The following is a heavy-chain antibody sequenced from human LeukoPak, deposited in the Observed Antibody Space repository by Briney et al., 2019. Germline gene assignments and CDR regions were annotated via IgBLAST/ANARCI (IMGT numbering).Heavy chain of an antibody. CDR2: ISGSGGST. J-gene: IGHJ4*02. V-gene: IGHV3-23*01. Sequence: GGSLRLSCAASGFTFSSYAMSWVRQAPGKGLEWVSAISGSGGSTYYADSMKGRFTISRDNSKNTLYLQMNSLRAEDTAVYYCAKGRTADIVGATGNFNYWGQGTLVTVSS. D-gene: IGHD1-26*01. CDR1: GFTFSSYA. CDR3: AKGRTADIVGATGNFNY.